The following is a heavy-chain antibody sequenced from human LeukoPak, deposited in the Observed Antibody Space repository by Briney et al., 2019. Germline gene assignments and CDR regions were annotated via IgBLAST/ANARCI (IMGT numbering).Heavy chain of an antibody. V-gene: IGHV5-51*01. J-gene: IGHJ4*02. CDR3: ARPVTTITIFGVVTEYFDY. CDR2: IYPGDSDT. Sequence: GESLKISCKGSGYSFTSYWIGWVRQMPGKGLEWMGIIYPGDSDTRYSPSFQGQVTISADKSISTAYLQWSSPKASDTAMYYCARPVTTITIFGVVTEYFDYWGQGTLVTVSS. D-gene: IGHD3-3*01. CDR1: GYSFTSYW.